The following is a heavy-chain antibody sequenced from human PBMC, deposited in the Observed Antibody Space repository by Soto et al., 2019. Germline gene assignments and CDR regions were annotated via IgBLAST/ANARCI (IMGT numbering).Heavy chain of an antibody. Sequence: QVRLVQSEAEVKKAGSSVKVSCKASGGTFISDAVTWVRQAPGQGLEWMGGVIPMFPKANYAQKFQGRATISEDKATSTVYMELHSLKSEDTAVYYCARCHSDSSGPGYLDSWGQGTLVTVTS. CDR3: ARCHSDSSGPGYLDS. CDR1: GGTFISDA. CDR2: VIPMFPKA. J-gene: IGHJ4*02. V-gene: IGHV1-69*06. D-gene: IGHD3-22*01.